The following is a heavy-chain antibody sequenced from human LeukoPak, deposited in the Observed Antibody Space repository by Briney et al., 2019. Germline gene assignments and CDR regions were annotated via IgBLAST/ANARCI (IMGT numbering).Heavy chain of an antibody. Sequence: GASVKVSCKASGYRFTSYGITWVRQAPGQGLEWMGWISAYNGNTNYAQKLQGRVTLTTDTSTSTAYMGLRSLRSDDTAVYYCAREGYCSGGTCYSTMNWLDPWGQGTLVTVSS. V-gene: IGHV1-18*01. J-gene: IGHJ5*02. CDR2: ISAYNGNT. CDR1: GYRFTSYG. D-gene: IGHD2-15*01. CDR3: AREGYCSGGTCYSTMNWLDP.